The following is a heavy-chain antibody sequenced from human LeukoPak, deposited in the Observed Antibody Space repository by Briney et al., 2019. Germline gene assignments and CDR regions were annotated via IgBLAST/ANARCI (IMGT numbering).Heavy chain of an antibody. D-gene: IGHD6-13*01. Sequence: PGGSLRLSCVASRFTFTTHSMNWVRQAPGKGPEWVASINSGSSYISYTDSVKGRFTISRDNTEKSIYLQMNYLRVEDTALYYCVRASGAAALDFWGQGTLVTVTS. V-gene: IGHV3-21*01. CDR1: RFTFTTHS. J-gene: IGHJ4*02. CDR3: VRASGAAALDF. CDR2: INSGSSYI.